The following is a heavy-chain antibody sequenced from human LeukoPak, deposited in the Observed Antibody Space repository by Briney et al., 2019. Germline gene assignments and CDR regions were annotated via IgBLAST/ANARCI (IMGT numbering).Heavy chain of an antibody. V-gene: IGHV1-46*04. CDR3: VREFVGGTFDY. J-gene: IGHJ4*02. CDR2: IYPRGGET. Sequence: ASVKVSCKTPGYTFTDYYIHWVRQAPGQGLEWMGVIYPRGGETNRAQRLLGRITITRDTSTSTVYMDMTSLTSEDTAVYCCVREFVGGTFDYWGQGTLVTVS. CDR1: GYTFTDYY. D-gene: IGHD3-3*01.